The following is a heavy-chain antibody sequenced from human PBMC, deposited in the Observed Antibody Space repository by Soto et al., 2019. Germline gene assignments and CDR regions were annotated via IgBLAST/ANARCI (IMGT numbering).Heavy chain of an antibody. J-gene: IGHJ4*02. D-gene: IGHD6-19*01. CDR1: GFTFTSSA. Sequence: SVKVSCKASGFTFTSSAVQWVRQARGQRLEWIGWIVVGSGNTNYAQKFQERVTITRDMSTSTTYMELSSLRSEDTAVYYCAADHYSSGWYYFDYWGQGTLVTVSS. CDR2: IVVGSGNT. CDR3: AADHYSSGWYYFDY. V-gene: IGHV1-58*01.